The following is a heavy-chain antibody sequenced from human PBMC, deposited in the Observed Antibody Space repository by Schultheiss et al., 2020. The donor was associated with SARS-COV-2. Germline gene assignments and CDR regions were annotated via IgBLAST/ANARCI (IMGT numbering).Heavy chain of an antibody. V-gene: IGHV6-1*01. D-gene: IGHD1-1*01. Sequence: SQTLSLTCAISGDSVSSNSAAWNWIRQSPSRGLEWLGRTYYRSKWYNDYAVSVKSRITINPDTSKNQFSLQLNSVTPEDTAVYYCAKDRLERRVDPYYFDYWGQGTLVTVSS. CDR1: GDSVSSNSAA. CDR2: TYYRSKWYN. CDR3: AKDRLERRVDPYYFDY. J-gene: IGHJ4*02.